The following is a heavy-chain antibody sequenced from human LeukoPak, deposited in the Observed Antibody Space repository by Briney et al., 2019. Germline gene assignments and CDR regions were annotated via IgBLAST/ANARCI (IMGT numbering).Heavy chain of an antibody. Sequence: QPGGSLRLSCAASGFTFSSYAMHWVRQAPGKGLEYVSAISSNGGSTYYANSVKGRFTISRDNSKNTLYLQMGSLRAEDMAVYYCARADSSRGYRYWGQGTLVTVSS. V-gene: IGHV3-64*01. J-gene: IGHJ4*02. CDR2: ISSNGGST. CDR3: ARADSSRGYRY. D-gene: IGHD6-19*01. CDR1: GFTFSSYA.